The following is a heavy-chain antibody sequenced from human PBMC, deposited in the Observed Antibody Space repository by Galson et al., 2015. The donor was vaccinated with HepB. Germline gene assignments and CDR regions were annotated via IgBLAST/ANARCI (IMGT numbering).Heavy chain of an antibody. CDR2: IIPIFGTA. D-gene: IGHD3-16*01. J-gene: IGHJ4*02. CDR1: GGTFSSYA. V-gene: IGHV1-69*13. Sequence: SVKVSCKASGGTFSSYAISWVRQAPGQGLEWMGGIIPIFGTANYAQKFQGRVTITADESTSTAYMELSSLRSEDTAVYYCARDLGEPGEFDYWGQGTLVTVSS. CDR3: ARDLGEPGEFDY.